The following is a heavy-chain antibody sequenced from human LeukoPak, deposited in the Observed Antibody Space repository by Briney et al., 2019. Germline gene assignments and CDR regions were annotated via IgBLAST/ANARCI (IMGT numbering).Heavy chain of an antibody. CDR3: ARVVAGTRSVDY. J-gene: IGHJ4*02. D-gene: IGHD6-19*01. V-gene: IGHV4-59*01. CDR1: GGSISSYY. Sequence: SETLSLTCTVSGGSISSYYWSWTRQPPGKGLEWIGYIYYSGSTNYNPSLKSRVTISVDTSKNQFSLKLSSVTAADTAVYYCARVVAGTRSVDYWGQGTLVTVSS. CDR2: IYYSGST.